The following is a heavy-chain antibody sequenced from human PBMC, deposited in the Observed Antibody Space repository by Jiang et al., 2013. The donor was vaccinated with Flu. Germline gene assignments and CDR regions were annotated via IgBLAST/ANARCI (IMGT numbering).Heavy chain of an antibody. Sequence: SGSGLVKPSETLSLTCTVSSGSMSNYYLSWIRQPPGKGLEWIGYISYSGSTDYHPSLKSRVTISADRSKNQFSLNLRSVTAADTAVYYCARDRDCGGDCDYYYYGMDVWGQGTTVTVSS. J-gene: IGHJ6*02. V-gene: IGHV4-59*01. CDR1: SGSMSNYY. CDR3: ARDRDCGGDCDYYYYGMDV. CDR2: ISYSGST. D-gene: IGHD2-21*02.